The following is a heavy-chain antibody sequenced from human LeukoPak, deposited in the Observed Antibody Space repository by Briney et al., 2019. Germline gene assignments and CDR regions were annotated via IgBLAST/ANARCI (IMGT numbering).Heavy chain of an antibody. D-gene: IGHD6-19*01. Sequence: SETLSLTCAVYGRSFSGYYWSWIRQTPGKGLEWIGEINHSGSTNYNPSLKSRVTISVDTSKNQFSLKLSSVTAADTAVYYCASKQWLVRRPYYFDYWGQGTLVTVSS. CDR2: INHSGST. V-gene: IGHV4-34*01. J-gene: IGHJ4*02. CDR1: GRSFSGYY. CDR3: ASKQWLVRRPYYFDY.